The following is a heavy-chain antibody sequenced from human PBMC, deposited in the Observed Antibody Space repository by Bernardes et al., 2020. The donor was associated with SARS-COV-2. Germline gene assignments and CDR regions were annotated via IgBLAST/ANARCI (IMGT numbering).Heavy chain of an antibody. Sequence: GGSLRLSCAASGFSLSNHGMHWVRQTPGKGLEWVALIWHDGSNAYLADSVKGRFTISRDNSQSTLSLQMNSLRGEDTAIYYCAKETHTSSSSITPYHFDYWGQGTLVTVSS. CDR1: GFSLSNHG. D-gene: IGHD6-6*01. J-gene: IGHJ4*02. CDR2: IWHDGSNA. CDR3: AKETHTSSSSITPYHFDY. V-gene: IGHV3-33*06.